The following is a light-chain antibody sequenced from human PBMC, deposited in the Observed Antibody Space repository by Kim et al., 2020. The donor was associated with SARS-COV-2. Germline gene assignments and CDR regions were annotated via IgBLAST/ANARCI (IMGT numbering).Light chain of an antibody. CDR1: ALPNTY. CDR2: KDS. Sequence: GQTARIICSGDALPNTYVYWYQQKAGQAPVLVIYKDSEMPSGIPGRFSGSSSGTTVTLTISGVRAEDEADYYCQSADTSGPYPHVIFGGGTQLTVL. J-gene: IGLJ2*01. CDR3: QSADTSGPYPHVI. V-gene: IGLV3-25*03.